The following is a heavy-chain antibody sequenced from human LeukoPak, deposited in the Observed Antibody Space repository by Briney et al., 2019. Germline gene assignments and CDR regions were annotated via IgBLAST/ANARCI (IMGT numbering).Heavy chain of an antibody. V-gene: IGHV3-20*04. CDR3: ARDTPYYYGSGSYFDY. J-gene: IGHJ4*02. CDR2: INWNGGRI. Sequence: PGGSLRLSCAGSGFTFDDYGMSWVRQPPGKGLEWVSGINWNGGRIGYADSVKGRFTISRDNAKNSLYLQLNSLRAEDTALYYCARDTPYYYGSGSYFDYWGQGTLVTVSS. CDR1: GFTFDDYG. D-gene: IGHD3-10*01.